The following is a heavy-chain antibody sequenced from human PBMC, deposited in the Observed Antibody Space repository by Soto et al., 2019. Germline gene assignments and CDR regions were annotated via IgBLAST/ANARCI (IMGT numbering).Heavy chain of an antibody. CDR2: ISTSIDAT. CDR3: AKDRTVAARNFDY. V-gene: IGHV3-23*01. D-gene: IGHD6-6*01. J-gene: IGHJ4*02. Sequence: PGGSLRLSCAASGFAVSNYAMHWVRKAQGKGLEWVSSISTSIDATYYADSVKGRFTISRDDSKNTLYLQMNSLRAEDSAVYYCAKDRTVAARNFDYWGQGTQVTVS. CDR1: GFAVSNYA.